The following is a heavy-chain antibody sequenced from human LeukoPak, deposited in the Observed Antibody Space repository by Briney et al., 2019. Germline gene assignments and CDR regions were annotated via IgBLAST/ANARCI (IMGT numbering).Heavy chain of an antibody. Sequence: GSSVKVSCKASGGTFSSYAISWVRQAPGQGLEWMGGIIPIFGTANYAQKFQGRVTITTDESTSTAYMELSSLRSEDTAVYYCARDGTGTTGFDYWGQGTLVTVSS. D-gene: IGHD1-7*01. J-gene: IGHJ4*02. V-gene: IGHV1-69*05. CDR1: GGTFSSYA. CDR3: ARDGTGTTGFDY. CDR2: IIPIFGTA.